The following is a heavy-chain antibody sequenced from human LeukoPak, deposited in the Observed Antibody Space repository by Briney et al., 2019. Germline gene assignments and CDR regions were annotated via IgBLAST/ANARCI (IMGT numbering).Heavy chain of an antibody. CDR3: ARAAYCGGDCYYYFDY. CDR2: ISPNNGGT. J-gene: IGHJ4*02. V-gene: IGHV1-2*02. CDR1: GYTFTEYY. Sequence: ASVKVSCKASGYTFTEYYIHWVRQAPGQGLELMGWISPNNGGTYSTQKLQDRVTMAWDTSISTACMEVTGLRSDDTAMYYCARAAYCGGDCYYYFDYWGQGTLVTVSS. D-gene: IGHD2-21*02.